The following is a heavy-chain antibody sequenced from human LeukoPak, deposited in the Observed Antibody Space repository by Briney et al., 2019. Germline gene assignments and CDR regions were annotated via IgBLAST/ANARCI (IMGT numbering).Heavy chain of an antibody. CDR1: GGSISSSSYY. Sequence: SETLSLTCTVSGGSISSSSYYWGWIRQPPGKGLEWIGSIYYSGSTYYNPSLKSRVTISVDTSKNQFSLKLSSVTAADTAVYYCARGSVLVVTAAFDYWGQGTLVTVSS. D-gene: IGHD2-21*02. J-gene: IGHJ4*02. CDR3: ARGSVLVVTAAFDY. V-gene: IGHV4-39*07. CDR2: IYYSGST.